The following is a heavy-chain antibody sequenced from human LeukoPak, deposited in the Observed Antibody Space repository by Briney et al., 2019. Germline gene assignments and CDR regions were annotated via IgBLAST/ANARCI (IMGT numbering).Heavy chain of an antibody. Sequence: GESLKISCKGSGYSFTSYWIGWVRQMPGKGLEWMGIIYPGDSDTRYSPSFQGQVTISADKSISTAYMELSRLRSDDTAVYYCARDRRIAAPYAFDIWGQGTMVTVSS. D-gene: IGHD6-6*01. V-gene: IGHV5-51*01. CDR3: ARDRRIAAPYAFDI. J-gene: IGHJ3*02. CDR2: IYPGDSDT. CDR1: GYSFTSYW.